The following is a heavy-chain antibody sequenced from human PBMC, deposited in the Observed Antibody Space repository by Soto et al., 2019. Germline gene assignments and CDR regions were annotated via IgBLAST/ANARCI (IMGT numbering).Heavy chain of an antibody. CDR3: TRVDSGYDYDY. V-gene: IGHV3-72*01. Sequence: GGSLRLSCAASGFTFSDHYMDWVRQAPGKGLEWVGRTRKKTNGYTTEYAASVKGRFTISRDDSKNSLSLQMNSLKTEATALYYCTRVDSGYDYDYWGQGTLVTVSS. D-gene: IGHD5-12*01. J-gene: IGHJ4*02. CDR2: TRKKTNGYTT. CDR1: GFTFSDHY.